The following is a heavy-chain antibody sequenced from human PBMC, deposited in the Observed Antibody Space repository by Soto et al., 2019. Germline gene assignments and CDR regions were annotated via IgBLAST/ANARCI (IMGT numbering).Heavy chain of an antibody. V-gene: IGHV4-31*02. CDR3: ARAPHYYDSSGYYYPNYYYGMDV. CDR1: GGSISSGGYY. CDR2: IYYSGST. D-gene: IGHD3-22*01. Sequence: SETLSLTCTVSGGSISSGGYYWSWIRQHPGKGLEWIGYIYYSGSTYYNPSLKSRVTISVDTSKNQFSLKLSSVTAADTAVYYCARAPHYYDSSGYYYPNYYYGMDVWGQGTTVTVSS. J-gene: IGHJ6*02.